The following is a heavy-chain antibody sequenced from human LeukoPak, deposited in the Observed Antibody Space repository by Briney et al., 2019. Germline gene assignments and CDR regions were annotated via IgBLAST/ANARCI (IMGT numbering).Heavy chain of an antibody. Sequence: SETLSLTCTVSGGSISSYYWSWIRQPPGKGLEWIGYIYYSGSTNYNPSLKSRVTISVDTSKNQFSLKLSSVTAADTAVYYCARLGRITMVRGVFDYWGQGTLVTVSS. J-gene: IGHJ4*02. CDR3: ARLGRITMVRGVFDY. V-gene: IGHV4-59*01. D-gene: IGHD3-10*01. CDR2: IYYSGST. CDR1: GGSISSYY.